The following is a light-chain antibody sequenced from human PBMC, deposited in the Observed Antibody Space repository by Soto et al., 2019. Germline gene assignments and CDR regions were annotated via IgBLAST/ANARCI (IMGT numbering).Light chain of an antibody. V-gene: IGLV2-11*01. J-gene: IGLJ1*01. CDR1: SSDVGGYKY. CDR2: DVS. CDR3: SSYAGSYIFYV. Sequence: QSALTQPRSVSGSPGQSVTMSCTGTSSDVGGYKYVSWYQQHPGKAPKLMIYDVSKRPSGVPDRFSGSKSGNTASLTISGLQAEDEAHYYCSSYAGSYIFYVFGTGTKLTVL.